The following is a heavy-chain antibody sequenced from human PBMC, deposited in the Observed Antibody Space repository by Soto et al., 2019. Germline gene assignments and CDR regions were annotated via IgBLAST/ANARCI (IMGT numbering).Heavy chain of an antibody. CDR1: GFTFSHYW. D-gene: IGHD2-15*01. V-gene: IGHV3-74*01. CDR2: INSDGSVS. J-gene: IGHJ6*03. Sequence: EVQLVESGGGLVQPGGSLRLSCAASGFTFSHYWMYWVRQAPGKGLGWVSRINSDGSVSSYADSVKGRLTISRDNVKNTLYLQMDSLRAEDTAVYYCARGDCVGGTCYSLAGSFYYYMDVWGKGTTVTVFS. CDR3: ARGDCVGGTCYSLAGSFYYYMDV.